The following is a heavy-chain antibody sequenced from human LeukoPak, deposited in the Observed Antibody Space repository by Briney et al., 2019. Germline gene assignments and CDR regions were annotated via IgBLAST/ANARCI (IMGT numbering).Heavy chain of an antibody. J-gene: IGHJ6*02. Sequence: PGRSLRLSCAASGFTFSSYGMHWVRQAPGKGLEWVAVISYDGSNKYYADSVKGRFTISRDNSKNTLYLQMNSLRAEDTAVYYCAKGVGYDILTGYYPGGMDVWGQGTTVTVSS. CDR3: AKGVGYDILTGYYPGGMDV. CDR1: GFTFSSYG. D-gene: IGHD3-9*01. V-gene: IGHV3-30*18. CDR2: ISYDGSNK.